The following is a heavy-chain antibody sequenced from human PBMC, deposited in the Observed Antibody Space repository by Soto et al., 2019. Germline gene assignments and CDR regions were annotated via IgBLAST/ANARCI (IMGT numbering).Heavy chain of an antibody. D-gene: IGHD3-3*01. CDR1: SRGSS. J-gene: IGHJ4*02. Sequence: SRGSSWGWKKKTPGKGLEWLGSIDYSGRTYKNPSLKSRVSASVDLSKNQFSLNLRTVTAADTAVYFFVSDVRSGYGSCYFDYWVQGTLSTVSS. CDR3: VSDVRSGYGSCYFDY. V-gene: IGHV4-38-2*02. CDR2: IDYSGRT.